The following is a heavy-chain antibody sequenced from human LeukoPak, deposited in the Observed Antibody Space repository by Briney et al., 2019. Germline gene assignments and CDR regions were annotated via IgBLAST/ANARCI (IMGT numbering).Heavy chain of an antibody. V-gene: IGHV4-59*08. D-gene: IGHD2-15*01. J-gene: IGHJ5*02. CDR3: ARLQTPFCSGGSCYDTGWFDP. Sequence: SETLSLTCTVSGGSIGSYYWSWIRQPPGKGLEWIGSIYYSGSTYYNPSLKSRVTISVDTSKNQFSLKLSSVTAADTAVYYCARLQTPFCSGGSCYDTGWFDPWGQGTLVTVSS. CDR1: GGSIGSYY. CDR2: IYYSGST.